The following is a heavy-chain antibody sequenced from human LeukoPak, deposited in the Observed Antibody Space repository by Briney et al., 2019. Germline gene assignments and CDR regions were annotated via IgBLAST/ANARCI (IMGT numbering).Heavy chain of an antibody. CDR2: IYSGGST. J-gene: IGHJ6*02. Sequence: GGSLRLSCAASGFTVSSNYMSWVRQAPGKGLEWVSVIYSGGSTYYADSVKGRFTISRDNSKNTLYLQMNSLRAEDTAVYYCARTIYSDYYDSNYYYYGMDVWGQGTTVTVSS. CDR1: GFTVSSNY. V-gene: IGHV3-53*01. D-gene: IGHD3-22*01. CDR3: ARTIYSDYYDSNYYYYGMDV.